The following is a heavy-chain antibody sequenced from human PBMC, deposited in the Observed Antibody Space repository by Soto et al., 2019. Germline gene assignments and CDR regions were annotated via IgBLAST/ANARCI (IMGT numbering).Heavy chain of an antibody. V-gene: IGHV4-4*07. D-gene: IGHD3-10*01. CDR3: AGGRGFRLLGVPLDS. CDR2: IYSGGST. Sequence: SETLSLTCTVSGGSITTYYWSWIRQPAGKGLEWIGRIYSGGSTNYNPSLRSRVTVSVDMSKNQFSLKLSSVTAADTAVYYCAGGRGFRLLGVPLDSWGPGTPVTVSS. CDR1: GGSITTYY. J-gene: IGHJ4*02.